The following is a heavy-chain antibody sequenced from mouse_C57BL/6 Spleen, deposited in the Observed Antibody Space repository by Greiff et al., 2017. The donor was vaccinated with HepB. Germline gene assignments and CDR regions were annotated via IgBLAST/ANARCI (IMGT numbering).Heavy chain of an antibody. CDR3: AREAYGNPYFDD. D-gene: IGHD2-1*01. Sequence: VQLQQPGAELVRPGTSVKLSCKASGYTFTSYWMHWVKQRPGQGLEWIGVIDPSDSYTNYNQKFKGKATLTVDTSSSTAYMQHSILTTEDSAVYYWAREAYGNPYFDDWGQGTTLTVSS. V-gene: IGHV1-59*01. CDR1: GYTFTSYW. CDR2: IDPSDSYT. J-gene: IGHJ2*01.